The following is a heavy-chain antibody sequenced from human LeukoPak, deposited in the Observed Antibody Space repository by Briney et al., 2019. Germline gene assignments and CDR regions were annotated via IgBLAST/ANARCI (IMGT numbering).Heavy chain of an antibody. CDR2: IHSGGST. CDR3: ARSVVAAAPFDY. J-gene: IGHJ4*02. Sequence: PGGSLRLSCAASGFTVSSNYMSWVRQAPGKGLEWVSVIHSGGSTYYADSVKGRFTISRDNSKNTLYLQMNSLRAEDTAVYYCARSVVAAAPFDYWGQGTLVTVSS. V-gene: IGHV3-53*01. D-gene: IGHD3-22*01. CDR1: GFTVSSNY.